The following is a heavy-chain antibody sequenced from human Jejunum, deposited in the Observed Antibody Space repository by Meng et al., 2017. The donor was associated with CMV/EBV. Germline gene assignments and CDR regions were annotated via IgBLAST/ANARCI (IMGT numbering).Heavy chain of an antibody. CDR1: GAPISRDY. CDR3: ARFSATGAYYYGMDV. CDR2: IYYSGST. Sequence: GAPISRDYWSWIRQPPGKGLVWIGFIYYSGSTSYNPSLESRVTMSADTSRNQVSMNLKSVTAADTGVYYCARFSATGAYYYGMDVWGQGTTVTVSS. D-gene: IGHD1-1*01. J-gene: IGHJ6*02. V-gene: IGHV4-59*01.